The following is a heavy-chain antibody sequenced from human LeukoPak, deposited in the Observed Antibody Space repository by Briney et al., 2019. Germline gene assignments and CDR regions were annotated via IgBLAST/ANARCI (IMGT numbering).Heavy chain of an antibody. CDR1: GGSISSYY. CDR3: ARESGGYCSSTSCYVWFDP. Sequence: PSETLPLTCTVSGGSISSYYWSWIRQPPGKGLEWIGYIYYSGSTNYNPSLKSRVTISVDTSKNQFSLKLSSVTAADTAVYYCARESGGYCSSTSCYVWFDPWGQGTLVTVSS. V-gene: IGHV4-59*01. CDR2: IYYSGST. D-gene: IGHD2-2*01. J-gene: IGHJ5*02.